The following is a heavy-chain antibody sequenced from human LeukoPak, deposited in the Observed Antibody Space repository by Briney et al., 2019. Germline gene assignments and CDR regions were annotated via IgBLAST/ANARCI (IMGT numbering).Heavy chain of an antibody. CDR2: VSLAGINK. J-gene: IGHJ4*02. Sequence: GGPLRLPSGASAATSSSNAFQWFGQPLGKGLRWWEVVSLAGINKFFAASVKGRFTISRDNSKNTLYLQMNSLRGEDTAVYYCARAGGGYSYVWVTANYYSDYWGQGTLVTVSS. CDR3: ARAGGGYSYVWVTANYYSDY. D-gene: IGHD5-18*01. V-gene: IGHV3-30*04. CDR1: AATSSSNA.